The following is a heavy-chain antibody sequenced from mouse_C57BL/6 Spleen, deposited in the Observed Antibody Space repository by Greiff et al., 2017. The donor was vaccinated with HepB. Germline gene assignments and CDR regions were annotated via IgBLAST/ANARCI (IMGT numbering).Heavy chain of an antibody. Sequence: QVQLKQPGAELVMPGASVKLSCKASGYTFTSYWMHWVKQRPGQGLEWIGEIDPSDSYTNYNQKFKGKSTLTVDKSSSTAYMQLSSLTSEDSAVYYCARSEGYYGSSSYAMDYWGQGTSVTVSS. V-gene: IGHV1-69*01. CDR1: GYTFTSYW. CDR3: ARSEGYYGSSSYAMDY. CDR2: IDPSDSYT. J-gene: IGHJ4*01. D-gene: IGHD1-1*01.